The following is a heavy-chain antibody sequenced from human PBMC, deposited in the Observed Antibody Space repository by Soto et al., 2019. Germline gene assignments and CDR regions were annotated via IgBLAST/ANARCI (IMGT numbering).Heavy chain of an antibody. D-gene: IGHD4-17*01. Sequence: QITLKESGPTLVKPPQTLTQTCTFSGFSLTTRGVGVGWIRQPPGKALEWLALIYWDDDKRYNPSLKSRLTINKNTYKNQVVLTMTNMDTADTDKYFWAHRTTTVTWWVDPWGQLTLGTVTS. CDR3: AHRTTTVTWWVDP. V-gene: IGHV2-5*02. CDR1: GFSLTTRGVG. CDR2: IYWDDDK. J-gene: IGHJ5*02.